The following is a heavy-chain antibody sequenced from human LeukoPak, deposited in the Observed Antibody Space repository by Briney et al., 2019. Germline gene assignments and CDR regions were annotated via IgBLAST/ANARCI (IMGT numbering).Heavy chain of an antibody. CDR3: ARRLDSSIISENNWFDP. J-gene: IGHJ5*02. CDR2: IYPGDSDT. Sequence: GESLKISCKGSGYSFTSYWIGWVRQMPAKGLEWMGIIYPGDSDTRYSPSFQGQVTISADKSISTAYLQWSSLKASDTAMYYCARRLDSSIISENNWFDPWGQGTLATVSS. CDR1: GYSFTSYW. D-gene: IGHD6-13*01. V-gene: IGHV5-51*01.